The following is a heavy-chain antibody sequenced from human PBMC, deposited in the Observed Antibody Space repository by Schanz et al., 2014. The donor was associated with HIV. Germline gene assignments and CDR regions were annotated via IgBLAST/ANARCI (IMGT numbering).Heavy chain of an antibody. CDR2: ISAYNGNI. Sequence: QVQLVQSGAEVKKPGASVKVSCKASGYTFTSYGISWVRQAPGQGLEWMGWISAYNGNIFYPKELRGRVTMTTDTSTTTASMELRSLTSDDTAVYYCARGAAEMATMTPWRYWGQGTLVTVSS. V-gene: IGHV1-18*01. D-gene: IGHD5-12*01. J-gene: IGHJ4*02. CDR1: GYTFTSYG. CDR3: ARGAAEMATMTPWRY.